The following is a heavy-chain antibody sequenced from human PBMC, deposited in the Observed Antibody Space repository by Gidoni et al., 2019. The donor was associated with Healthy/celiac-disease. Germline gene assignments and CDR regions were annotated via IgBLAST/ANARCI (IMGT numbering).Heavy chain of an antibody. J-gene: IGHJ4*02. V-gene: IGHV1-18*01. CDR2: ISAYNGNT. CDR3: AYSSSSVHYYFDY. CDR1: GYPLTSYG. D-gene: IGHD6-6*01. Sequence: QVQLVQSGSEVTQPGASVTVSCKSSGYPLTSYGISWVRQAPGQGLEWMGWISAYNGNTNYAQKLKGRVTMTTDTSTSTADMELRSLRSDDTAVYYGAYSSSSVHYYFDYWGQGTLVTVSS.